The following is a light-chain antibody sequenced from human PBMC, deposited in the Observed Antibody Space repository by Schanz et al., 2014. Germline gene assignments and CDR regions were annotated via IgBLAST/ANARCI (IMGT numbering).Light chain of an antibody. CDR1: QSVSSSY. CDR3: QQYDKWPLT. Sequence: EIVLTQSPGTLSLSPGERATLSCRASQSVSSSYLAWYQQKPGLAPRLLIYDASNRATGIPARFSGSGSGTDFTLTISSLEPEDFAVYYCQQYDKWPLTFGGGTKVEIK. V-gene: IGKV3-20*01. J-gene: IGKJ4*01. CDR2: DAS.